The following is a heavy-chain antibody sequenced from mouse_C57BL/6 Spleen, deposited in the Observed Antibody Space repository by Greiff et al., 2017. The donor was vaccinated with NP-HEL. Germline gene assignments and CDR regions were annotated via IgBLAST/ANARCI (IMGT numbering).Heavy chain of an antibody. V-gene: IGHV1-80*01. CDR1: GYAFSSYW. CDR2: IYPGDGDT. J-gene: IGHJ1*03. CDR3: ARSGYYGSSSNWYFDV. D-gene: IGHD1-1*01. Sequence: VKLMESGAELVKPGASVKISCKASGYAFSSYWMNWVKQRPGKGLEWIGQIYPGDGDTNYNGKFKGKATLTADKSSSTAYMQLSSLTSEDSAVYFCARSGYYGSSSNWYFDVWGTGTTVTVSS.